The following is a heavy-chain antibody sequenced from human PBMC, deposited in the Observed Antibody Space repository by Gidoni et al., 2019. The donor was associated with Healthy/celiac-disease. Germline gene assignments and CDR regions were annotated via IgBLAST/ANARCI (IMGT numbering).Heavy chain of an antibody. J-gene: IGHJ4*02. CDR1: GFTVSSHY. CDR2: IYSGGST. V-gene: IGHV3-53*01. D-gene: IGHD5-18*01. Sequence: EVQLVESGGGLIQPGGSLRLSCAASGFTVSSHYMSWVRQAPGKGLEWVSVIYSGGSTYYADSVKGRFTISRDNSKNTLYLQMNSLRAEDTAVYYCARAIQLWLRGFDYWGQGTLVTVSS. CDR3: ARAIQLWLRGFDY.